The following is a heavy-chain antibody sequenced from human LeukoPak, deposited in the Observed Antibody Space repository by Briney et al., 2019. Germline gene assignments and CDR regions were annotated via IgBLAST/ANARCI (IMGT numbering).Heavy chain of an antibody. D-gene: IGHD2-15*01. CDR2: IDPSDSYT. CDR1: GYSFTSYW. CDR3: ARQDLGQYCSGGSCYMDY. J-gene: IGHJ4*02. Sequence: GGSLRISYKGSGYSFTSYWISWVRQMPGKGREWMGRIDPSDSYTNYSPSFQGHVTISADTSLTTASLQWSSLKASATAMYYCARQDLGQYCSGGSCYMDYWGQGTLVTVSS. V-gene: IGHV5-10-1*01.